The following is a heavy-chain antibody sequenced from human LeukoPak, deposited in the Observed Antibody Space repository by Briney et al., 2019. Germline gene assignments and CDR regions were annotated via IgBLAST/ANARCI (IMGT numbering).Heavy chain of an antibody. D-gene: IGHD2-8*01. CDR3: ARPMEEVPDAFDI. V-gene: IGHV5-51*01. J-gene: IGHJ3*02. CDR2: IYPGDSDA. CDR1: GYSFTSYW. Sequence: GESLKISCKGSGYSFTSYWIAWVRQMPGKGLEWMGIIYPGDSDARYSPSFQGQVTISADKSISTAYLQWSSLKASDTAMYYCARPMEEVPDAFDIWGQGTMVTVSS.